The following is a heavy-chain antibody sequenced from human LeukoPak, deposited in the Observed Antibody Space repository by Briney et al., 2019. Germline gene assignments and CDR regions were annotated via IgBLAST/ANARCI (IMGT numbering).Heavy chain of an antibody. Sequence: ASVAVSCKVSGYIFSELSMHWVRQAHGKGLEWMGGFDPEDGETIYTQRFQGRVTMTEDTSTDTAYMELSSLRSEDTAVYYCATLYYDILTGYHVYGMDVWGQGSTVTVSS. J-gene: IGHJ6*02. D-gene: IGHD3-9*01. V-gene: IGHV1-24*01. CDR3: ATLYYDILTGYHVYGMDV. CDR2: FDPEDGET. CDR1: GYIFSELS.